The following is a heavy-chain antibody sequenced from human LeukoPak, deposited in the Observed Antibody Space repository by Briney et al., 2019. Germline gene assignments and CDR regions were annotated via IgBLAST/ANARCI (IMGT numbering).Heavy chain of an antibody. J-gene: IGHJ4*02. CDR3: ARASYYYDSSGYPGYYFDY. V-gene: IGHV1-2*02. D-gene: IGHD3-22*01. CDR1: GYTFTDYY. CDR2: INPNSGGT. Sequence: ASVKVSCKASGYTFTDYYLHWVRQAPGQGLEWMGWINPNSGGTNYAQKFQGRVTMTRDTSISTAYMELSRLRSDDTAVYYCARASYYYDSSGYPGYYFDYWGQGTLVTVSS.